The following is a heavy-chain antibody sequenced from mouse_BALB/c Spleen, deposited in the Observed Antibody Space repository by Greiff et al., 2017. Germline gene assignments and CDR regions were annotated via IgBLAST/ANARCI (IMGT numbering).Heavy chain of an antibody. V-gene: IGHV5-6-5*01. CDR2: ISSGGST. CDR1: GFTFSSYA. J-gene: IGHJ2*01. D-gene: IGHD2-3*01. Sequence: EVNVVDSGRGLVKPGGSLKLSCAASGFTFSSYAMSWVRQTPEKRLEWVASISSGGSTYYPDSVKGRFTISRDNARNILYLQMSSLRSEDTAMYYCAREGDGYYPFDYWGQGTTLTVSS. CDR3: AREGDGYYPFDY.